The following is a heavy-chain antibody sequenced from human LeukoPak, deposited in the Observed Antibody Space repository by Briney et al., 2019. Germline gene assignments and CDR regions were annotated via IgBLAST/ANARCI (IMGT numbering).Heavy chain of an antibody. CDR3: ASGNWNYRAGDHY. V-gene: IGHV3-11*04. Sequence: KPGGSLRLSCAASGFTFSDYYMSWIRQAPGKGLEWVSYISISGSTIYYADSVKGRFTISRDNAKISLYLQMNSLRAEDTAVYYCASGNWNYRAGDHYWGQGILVTVSS. D-gene: IGHD1-7*01. CDR2: ISISGSTI. J-gene: IGHJ4*02. CDR1: GFTFSDYY.